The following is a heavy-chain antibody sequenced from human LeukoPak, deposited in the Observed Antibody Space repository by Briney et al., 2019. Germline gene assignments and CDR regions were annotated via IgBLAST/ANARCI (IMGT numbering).Heavy chain of an antibody. J-gene: IGHJ5*02. D-gene: IGHD5-18*01. CDR1: GGSISSSSYY. CDR2: IYYSGST. V-gene: IGHV4-39*07. Sequence: PSETLSLTCTVSGGSISSSSYYWGWIRQPPGKGLEWIGSIYYSGSTYYNPSLKSRVTISVDTSKNQFSLKLSSVTAADTAVYYCARVGEIGYGTRFDPWGQGTLVTVSS. CDR3: ARVGEIGYGTRFDP.